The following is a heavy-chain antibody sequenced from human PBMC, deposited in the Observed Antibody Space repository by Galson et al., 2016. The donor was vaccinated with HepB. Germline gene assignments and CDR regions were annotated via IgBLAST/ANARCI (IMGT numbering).Heavy chain of an antibody. V-gene: IGHV1-8*01. CDR2: INPRSGNT. D-gene: IGHD2-15*01. J-gene: IGHJ6*04. CDR3: ARETRGGTMGKVMDV. CDR1: EYTFSNYD. Sequence: SVKVSCKASEYTFSNYDINWVRQATGQGPEYMGWINPRSGNTGYAQKFQDRVTMTRNTAITTAYMELSSLTSEDTAVYYCARETRGGTMGKVMDVWGKGTTVTVSA.